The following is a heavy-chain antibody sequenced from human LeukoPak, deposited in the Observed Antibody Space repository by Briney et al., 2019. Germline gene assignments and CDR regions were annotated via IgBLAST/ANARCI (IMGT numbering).Heavy chain of an antibody. V-gene: IGHV3-48*01. CDR2: ISSSGTSI. CDR3: AREFSGSNYGFPFDY. Sequence: PGGSLRLSCAASGFTFSSYSMNWVRQAPGKGLEWVSYISSSGTSIYYADSVKGRFTISRDNAKNSLYLQMNSLRAEDTAVYYCAREFSGSNYGFPFDYWGQGTLVTVSS. J-gene: IGHJ4*02. D-gene: IGHD1-26*01. CDR1: GFTFSSYS.